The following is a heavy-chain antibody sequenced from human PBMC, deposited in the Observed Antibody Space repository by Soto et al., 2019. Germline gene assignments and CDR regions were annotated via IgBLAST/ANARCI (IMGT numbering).Heavy chain of an antibody. J-gene: IGHJ6*02. V-gene: IGHV4-59*01. D-gene: IGHD4-4*01. CDR1: GGSISSYY. Sequence: PSETLSLTCSVSGGSISSYYWSWIRQPPGKGLEWIGYIYYSGSTNYNPSLKSRVTISVDTSKNQFSLKLSSVTAADTAVYYCARDRRDYTDGYGMDVWRQRTMVTVSS. CDR3: ARDRRDYTDGYGMDV. CDR2: IYYSGST.